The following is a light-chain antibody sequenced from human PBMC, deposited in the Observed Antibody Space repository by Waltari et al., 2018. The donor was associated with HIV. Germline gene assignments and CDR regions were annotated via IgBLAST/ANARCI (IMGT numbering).Light chain of an antibody. V-gene: IGLV2-14*01. CDR3: SSYTRRGTVV. CDR2: EVT. J-gene: IGLJ2*01. CDR1: SSDIGYYDY. Sequence: QSALTQPASVSGSPGQSIVLPCTASSSDIGYYDYVSWYQQYPGQAPKALIYEVTSRPSGTSSRFSGSKSATTAFLAISKLKTDDEADYFCSSYTRRGTVVFGGGTRLTVL.